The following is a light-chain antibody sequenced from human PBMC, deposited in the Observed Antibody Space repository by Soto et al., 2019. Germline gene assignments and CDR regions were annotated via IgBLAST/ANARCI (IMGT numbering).Light chain of an antibody. V-gene: IGKV1-5*01. CDR3: QQYNSYPFT. Sequence: DIQMTQSPSTLSASVGDRVTITCRAGQSISSWLAWYQQKPGKAPNLLIYDASSLESGVPSRFSGSASGTEFTLTISTLQPDDFATYYCQQYNSYPFTFGPGTKVDIK. J-gene: IGKJ3*01. CDR2: DAS. CDR1: QSISSW.